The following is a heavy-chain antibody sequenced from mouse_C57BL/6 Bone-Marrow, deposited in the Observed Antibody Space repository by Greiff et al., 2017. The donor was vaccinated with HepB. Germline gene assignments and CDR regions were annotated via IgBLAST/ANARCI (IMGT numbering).Heavy chain of an antibody. CDR1: GFTFSSYA. CDR2: ISDGGSYT. Sequence: DVHLVESGGGLVKPGGSLKLSCAASGFTFSSYAMSWVRQTPEKRLEWVATISDGGSYTYYPDNVKGRFTISRDNAKNNLYLQMSHLKSEDTAMYYCARGGLWLRRAYFDYWGQGTTLTVSS. D-gene: IGHD2-2*01. CDR3: ARGGLWLRRAYFDY. J-gene: IGHJ2*01. V-gene: IGHV5-4*01.